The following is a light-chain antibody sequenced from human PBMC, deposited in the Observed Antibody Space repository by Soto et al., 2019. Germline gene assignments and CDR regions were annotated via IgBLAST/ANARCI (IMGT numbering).Light chain of an antibody. CDR3: SSYAGSNNV. CDR2: EVT. Sequence: QSVLTQPPSASGSPGQSVTICCTGTSSDVGGYNYVSWYQQHPGKAPKLMIYEVTERPSGVPDRFSGSKSGNTASLTVSGLQAEDEADYYCSSYAGSNNVFGTGTKLTVL. J-gene: IGLJ1*01. V-gene: IGLV2-8*01. CDR1: SSDVGGYNY.